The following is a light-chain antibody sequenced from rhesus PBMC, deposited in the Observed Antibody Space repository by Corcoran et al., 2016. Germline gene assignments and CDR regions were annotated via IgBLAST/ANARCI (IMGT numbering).Light chain of an antibody. J-gene: IGKJ4*01. V-gene: IGKV2-104*02. CDR3: MQALEFPLT. CDR2: EVS. CDR1: QSLLDSEDGNTY. Sequence: DIVMTQTPLSLPVTPGEPASISCRSSQSLLDSEDGNTYLDWYLQKPGQSPQLLIYEVSNRASGVTDRFSGRGSDTDFTLKISRVEAEDVGVYDCMQALEFPLTFGGGTKVEIK.